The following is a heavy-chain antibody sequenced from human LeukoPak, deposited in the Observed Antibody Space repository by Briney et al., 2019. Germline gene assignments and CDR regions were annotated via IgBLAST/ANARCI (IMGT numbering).Heavy chain of an antibody. D-gene: IGHD6-13*01. CDR2: ISSSSSYI. Sequence: GGSLRLSCAASGFTFSSYSMNWVRQAPGKGLEWVSSISSSSSYIYYADSVKGRFTISRDNAKNSLYLQMNSLRAEDTAVYYCARDLRIAAAGTYYYYGMDVWGKGTTVTVSS. V-gene: IGHV3-21*01. CDR1: GFTFSSYS. J-gene: IGHJ6*04. CDR3: ARDLRIAAAGTYYYYGMDV.